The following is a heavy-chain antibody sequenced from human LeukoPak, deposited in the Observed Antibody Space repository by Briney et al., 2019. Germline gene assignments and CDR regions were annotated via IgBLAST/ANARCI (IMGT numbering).Heavy chain of an antibody. CDR2: IHYSGST. J-gene: IGHJ4*02. V-gene: IGHV4-59*01. Sequence: PSETLSLTCTVSGGSISSYYWSWIRQPPGKGLEWIGYIHYSGSTKYNPSLKSRVTISVDTSKNQFSLKLSSVTAADTAVYYCARYSSSTGYFDYWGQGTLVTVSS. CDR3: ARYSSSTGYFDY. D-gene: IGHD6-6*01. CDR1: GGSISSYY.